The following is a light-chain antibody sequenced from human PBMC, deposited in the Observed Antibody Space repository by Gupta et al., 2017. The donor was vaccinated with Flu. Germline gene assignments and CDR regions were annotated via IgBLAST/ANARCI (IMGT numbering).Light chain of an antibody. CDR1: QNINSW. CDR3: QQFKSYPYS. V-gene: IGKV1-5*03. CDR2: KAS. Sequence: DIPMTQSPSTLSASVGDRVTITCRASQNINSWLAWYQQKPGKAPNLLIYKASSLQSGVPSRFSGSGSGTEFTLTISSLQPDDFATYYCQQFKSYPYSFGQGTKLEIK. J-gene: IGKJ2*03.